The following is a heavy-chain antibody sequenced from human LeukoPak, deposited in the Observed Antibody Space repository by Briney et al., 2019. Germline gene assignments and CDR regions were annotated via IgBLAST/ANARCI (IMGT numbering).Heavy chain of an antibody. Sequence: PGGSLRLSCAASGSTFSQFAVHWARPAPGKGLEWVAEISHDGRNTYYADSVKGRFTIHRDNSKNTLYLQMNSLRTEDTAVYYCARDSNSDFWSGYYTNYFDYWGQGTLVTVSS. J-gene: IGHJ4*02. D-gene: IGHD3-3*01. CDR1: GSTFSQFA. CDR2: ISHDGRNT. CDR3: ARDSNSDFWSGYYTNYFDY. V-gene: IGHV3-30*04.